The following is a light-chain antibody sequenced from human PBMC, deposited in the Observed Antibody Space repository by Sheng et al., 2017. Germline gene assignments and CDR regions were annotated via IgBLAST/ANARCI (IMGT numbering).Light chain of an antibody. J-gene: IGKJ4*01. CDR3: QQYGSLPPT. CDR2: GAS. CDR1: QSVSSD. V-gene: IGKV3-20*01. Sequence: EIVMTQSPATLSVSPGERATVSCRASQSVSSDLAWFQQKPGQAPRLLIYGASSRATGIPDRFSGSGSGTDFTLTISRLEPEDFAVYYCQQYGSLPPTFGGGTKVEIK.